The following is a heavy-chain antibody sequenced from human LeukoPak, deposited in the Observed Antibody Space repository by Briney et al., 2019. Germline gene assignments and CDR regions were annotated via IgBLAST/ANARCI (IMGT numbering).Heavy chain of an antibody. D-gene: IGHD6-13*01. CDR3: AREDSSSGHFDY. CDR1: GGSISSGGYY. Sequence: NSSETLSLTCTVSGGSISSGGYYWSWIRQPPGKGLEWIGYIYHSGSTYYNPSLKSRVTISVDRSKNQFSLKLSSVTAADTAVYYCAREDSSSGHFDYWGQGTLVTVSS. J-gene: IGHJ4*02. V-gene: IGHV4-30-2*01. CDR2: IYHSGST.